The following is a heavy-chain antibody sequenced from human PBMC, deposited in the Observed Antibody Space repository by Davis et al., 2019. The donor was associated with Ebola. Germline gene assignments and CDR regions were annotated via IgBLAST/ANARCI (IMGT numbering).Heavy chain of an antibody. V-gene: IGHV1-18*01. CDR2: TNPYNGNT. J-gene: IGHJ4*02. Sequence: APVQVSCKASGYTFRHYDISWVRQAPGQGLEWMGRTNPYNGNTNYAQNSQGRITMTTDTSTSAAYMELRSLRSDDTAVYYCARLDHLYGSGYWNDNWGQGTLVTVSS. CDR1: GYTFRHYD. D-gene: IGHD3-10*01. CDR3: ARLDHLYGSGYWNDN.